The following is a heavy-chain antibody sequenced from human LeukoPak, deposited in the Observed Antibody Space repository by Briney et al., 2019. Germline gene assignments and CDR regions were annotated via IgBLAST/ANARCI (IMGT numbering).Heavy chain of an antibody. V-gene: IGHV3-53*01. CDR2: IYSGGST. CDR1: GFTVSSNY. Sequence: GGSLRLSCAASGFTVSSNYMSWVRQAPGKGLEWVSVIYSGGSTYYADSVKGRFTISRDNAKNSLYLQMNSLRAEDTAVYYCARAVHSGSYYYFDYWGQGTLVTVSS. J-gene: IGHJ4*02. CDR3: ARAVHSGSYYYFDY. D-gene: IGHD3-10*01.